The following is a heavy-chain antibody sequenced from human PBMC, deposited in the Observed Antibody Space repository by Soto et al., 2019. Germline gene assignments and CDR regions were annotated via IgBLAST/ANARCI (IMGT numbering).Heavy chain of an antibody. CDR2: IYYSGST. J-gene: IGHJ6*02. CDR3: ARDDIRMVWEPHKGDYYYYYYGMDV. Sequence: KTSETLSLTCTVSGGSISSGGYYWSWIRQHPGKGLEWIGYIYYSGSTYYNPSLKSRVTISVDTSKNQFSLKLSSVTAADTAVYYCARDDIRMVWEPHKGDYYYYYYGMDVWGQGTTVTVSS. D-gene: IGHD1-26*01. CDR1: GGSISSGGYY. V-gene: IGHV4-31*03.